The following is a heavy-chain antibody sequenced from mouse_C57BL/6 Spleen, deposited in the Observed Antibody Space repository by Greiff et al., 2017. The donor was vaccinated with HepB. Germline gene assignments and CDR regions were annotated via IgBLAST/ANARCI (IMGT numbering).Heavy chain of an antibody. Sequence: QVQLQQPGAELVRPGSSVKLSCKASGYTFTSYWMDWVKQRPGQGLEWIGNIYPSDSETHYNQKFKDKATLTVDKSSSTAYMQLSSLTSEDSAVYYCARGGNWDKGNAMDYWGQGTSVTVSS. CDR3: ARGGNWDKGNAMDY. CDR1: GYTFTSYW. CDR2: IYPSDSET. D-gene: IGHD4-1*01. V-gene: IGHV1-61*01. J-gene: IGHJ4*01.